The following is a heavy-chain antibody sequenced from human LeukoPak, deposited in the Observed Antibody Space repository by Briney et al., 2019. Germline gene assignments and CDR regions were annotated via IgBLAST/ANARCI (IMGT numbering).Heavy chain of an antibody. Sequence: GASVKVSCKASGYTFTSYYMHWVRQAPGQGLEWMGIINPSGGSTSYAQKFQGRVTMTRDMSTSTVYMELSSLRSEDTAVYYCAVYRREIRGAFDIWGQGTMVTVSS. D-gene: IGHD1-26*01. J-gene: IGHJ3*02. CDR2: INPSGGST. CDR1: GYTFTSYY. V-gene: IGHV1-46*01. CDR3: AVYRREIRGAFDI.